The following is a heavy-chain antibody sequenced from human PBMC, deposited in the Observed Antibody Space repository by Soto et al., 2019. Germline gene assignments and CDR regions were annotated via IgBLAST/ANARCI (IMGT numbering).Heavy chain of an antibody. Sequence: EVQLVESGGGLVQPGGSLRLSCAASGFTFSSYWMSWVRQAPGKGLEWVANIKQDGSEKYYVDSVKGRFTISRDNAKSSLYLQMNSLRAEDTAVYYCARDRGGCMPTRCYYYMDVWGKGTTVTVSS. V-gene: IGHV3-7*01. CDR1: GFTFSSYW. D-gene: IGHD2-8*01. J-gene: IGHJ6*03. CDR2: IKQDGSEK. CDR3: ARDRGGCMPTRCYYYMDV.